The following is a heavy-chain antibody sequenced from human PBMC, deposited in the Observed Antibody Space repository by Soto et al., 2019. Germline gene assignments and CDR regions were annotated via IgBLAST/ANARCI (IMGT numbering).Heavy chain of an antibody. CDR3: AKEVSTSPMDP. CDR2: ISYDGTNK. J-gene: IGHJ6*02. D-gene: IGHD2-2*01. Sequence: GGTLRLSWAASGVTFSSYYRHWVRQAPGKGLEWVAVISYDGTNKYYAYSVKGRFTISKDNSNNTPYLQMNVPTADNTALYYSAKEVSTSPMDPWGPETTVPVSS. V-gene: IGHV3-30*18. CDR1: GVTFSSYY.